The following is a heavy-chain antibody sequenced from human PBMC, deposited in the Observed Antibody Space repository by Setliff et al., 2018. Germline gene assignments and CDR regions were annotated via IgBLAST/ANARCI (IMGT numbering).Heavy chain of an antibody. V-gene: IGHV3-30*02. J-gene: IGHJ5*02. D-gene: IGHD3-22*01. Sequence: GESLKISCEASGFDFGTYGMHWVRQAPDRGLEWVAFIRYGSYQQTYADSVRGRFTISRDDSRNTVLLQMNNLRTDDTAVYYCAGGEKYYYESSGYSLDAWGLGTLVTVSS. CDR3: AGGEKYYYESSGYSLDA. CDR2: IRYGSYQQ. CDR1: GFDFGTYG.